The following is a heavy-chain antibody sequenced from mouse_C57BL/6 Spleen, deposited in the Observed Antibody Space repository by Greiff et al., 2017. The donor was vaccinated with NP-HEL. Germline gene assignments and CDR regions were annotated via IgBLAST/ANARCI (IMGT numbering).Heavy chain of an antibody. CDR2: INPGSGGT. J-gene: IGHJ2*01. Sequence: QVQLQQSGAELVRPGTSVKVSCKASGYAFTNYLIEWVKQRPGQGLEWIGVINPGSGGTNYNEKFKGKATLTADKSSSTAYMQLSSLTSEDSAVYFCARGIPYYYGSSLYYFDYWGQGTTLTVSS. V-gene: IGHV1-54*01. D-gene: IGHD1-1*01. CDR3: ARGIPYYYGSSLYYFDY. CDR1: GYAFTNYL.